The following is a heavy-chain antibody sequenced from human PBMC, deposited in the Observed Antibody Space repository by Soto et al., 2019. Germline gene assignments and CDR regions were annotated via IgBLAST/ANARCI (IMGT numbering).Heavy chain of an antibody. CDR1: GDSLRGQS. CDR3: AREDSYGWSGESLDV. Sequence: ASETLSLTCAVVGDSLRGQSWNWIRQSPGKGLEWIGELDQSGGTNYNPPLKSRAIISDDTSKNQFSLTLTSVTAADTAVYYCAREDSYGWSGESLDVWGQGTTVTVS. D-gene: IGHD6-19*01. CDR2: LDQSGGT. J-gene: IGHJ6*02. V-gene: IGHV4-34*01.